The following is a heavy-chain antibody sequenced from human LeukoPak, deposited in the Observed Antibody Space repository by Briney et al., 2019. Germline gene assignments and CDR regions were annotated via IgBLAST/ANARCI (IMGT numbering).Heavy chain of an antibody. CDR3: AKRGVVIRVILVGFHKEAYYFES. CDR1: GITLSNYG. V-gene: IGHV3-23*01. CDR2: ISDSGGST. D-gene: IGHD3/OR15-3a*01. J-gene: IGHJ4*02. Sequence: GGSLRLSCAVSGITLSNYGMSWVRQAPGKGLEWVAGISDSGGSTNYADSVKGRFTISRDNPKNTLYLQMNSLRAEDTAVYFCAKRGVVIRVILVGFHKEAYYFESWGQGALVAVSS.